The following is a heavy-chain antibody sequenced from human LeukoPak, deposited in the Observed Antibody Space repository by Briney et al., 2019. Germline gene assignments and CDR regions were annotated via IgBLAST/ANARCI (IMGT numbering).Heavy chain of an antibody. D-gene: IGHD3-10*01. CDR3: ARVPVYGSGSYYNPPRFDP. V-gene: IGHV1-8*01. Sequence: ASVKVSCKASGYTFTSYDINWVRQATGQGLEWMGWMNPNSGNTGYAQKFQGRVTMTRNTSISTAYMELSSLRSEDTALYYCARVPVYGSGSYYNPPRFDPWGQGTLVTVSS. J-gene: IGHJ5*02. CDR2: MNPNSGNT. CDR1: GYTFTSYD.